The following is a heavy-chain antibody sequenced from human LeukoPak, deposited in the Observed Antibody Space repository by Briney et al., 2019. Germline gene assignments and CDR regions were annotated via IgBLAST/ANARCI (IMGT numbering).Heavy chain of an antibody. CDR3: ARDPEKPGGYSGYDIAYYYGMDV. CDR1: GFTFSSYW. V-gene: IGHV3-74*01. D-gene: IGHD5-12*01. Sequence: TGGSLRLSCAASGFTFSSYWMHWVRQAPGKGLVWVSRINSDGSSTSYADSVKGRFTISRDNAENTLYLQMNSLRAEDTAVYYCARDPEKPGGYSGYDIAYYYGMDVWGQGTTVTVSS. CDR2: INSDGSST. J-gene: IGHJ6*02.